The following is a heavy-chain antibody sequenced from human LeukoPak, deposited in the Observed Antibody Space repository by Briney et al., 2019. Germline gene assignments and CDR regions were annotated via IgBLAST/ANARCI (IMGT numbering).Heavy chain of an antibody. J-gene: IGHJ4*02. CDR2: ISGYNGNT. Sequence: GASVKVSCKASGYTFTSYGITWVRQAPGQGLEWMGWISGYNGNTNYAQKFQGRVTMTTDTFTSTVYMELRSLRSDDTAVYYCARDYDSSGYYYDPRPRPFDYWGQGTQVTVSS. V-gene: IGHV1-18*01. CDR1: GYTFTSYG. CDR3: ARDYDSSGYYYDPRPRPFDY. D-gene: IGHD3-22*01.